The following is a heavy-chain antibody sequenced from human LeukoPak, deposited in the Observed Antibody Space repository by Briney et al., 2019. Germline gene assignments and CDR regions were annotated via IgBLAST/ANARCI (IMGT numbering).Heavy chain of an antibody. CDR2: IKQDGSER. Sequence: PGGSLRLSCAASGFTFSSYWMSWVRQAPGKGLEWVANIKQDGSERYYVDSVKGRFTISRDNVKNSLYLQMNSLRAEDTAVYYCARSLVVPTHKAYWGQGTLVTVSS. CDR3: ARSLVVPTHKAY. V-gene: IGHV3-7*01. CDR1: GFTFSSYW. J-gene: IGHJ4*02. D-gene: IGHD2-15*01.